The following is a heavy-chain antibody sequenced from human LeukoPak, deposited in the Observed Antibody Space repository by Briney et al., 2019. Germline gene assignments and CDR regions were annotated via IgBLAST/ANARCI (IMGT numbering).Heavy chain of an antibody. J-gene: IGHJ4*02. V-gene: IGHV4-59*08. Sequence: PSETLSLTCTVSGDSISAYYWSWVRQPPGKGLEWIAYIHYTGSVNYNPSLKSRVTISMDTSKSQFSLHVNSVTAADTAVYYCAKYGRSPANYFDYWGRGTLVTVSS. CDR1: GDSISAYY. CDR2: IHYTGSV. CDR3: AKYGRSPANYFDY. D-gene: IGHD4-17*01.